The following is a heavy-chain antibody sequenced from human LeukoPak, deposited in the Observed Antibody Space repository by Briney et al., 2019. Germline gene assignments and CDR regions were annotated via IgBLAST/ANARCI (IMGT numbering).Heavy chain of an antibody. CDR3: VRDGSYYDSSGYYYLY. CDR1: GGSFSSYA. CDR2: ITPMFGTA. V-gene: IGHV1-69*13. D-gene: IGHD3-22*01. J-gene: IGHJ4*02. Sequence: GASVKVSCKASGGSFSSYAISWVRQAPGQGLEWMGGITPMFGTANYAQKFQGRVTITADESTSTVYMELSSLRSEDMAVYYCVRDGSYYDSSGYYYLYWGQGTLVTVSS.